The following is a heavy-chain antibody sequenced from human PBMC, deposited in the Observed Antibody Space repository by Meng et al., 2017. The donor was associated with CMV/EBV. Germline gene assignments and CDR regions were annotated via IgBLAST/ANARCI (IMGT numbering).Heavy chain of an antibody. V-gene: IGHV1-69*05. CDR2: IIPIFGTA. J-gene: IGHJ4*02. Sequence: SVKVSCKASGCTFSSYAISWVRQAPGQGLEWMGGIIPIFGTANYAQKFQGRVTITTDESTSTAYMELSSLRSEDTAVYYCASELTGDPITLDYWGQGTTVTVSS. CDR1: GCTFSSYA. D-gene: IGHD7-27*01. CDR3: ASELTGDPITLDY.